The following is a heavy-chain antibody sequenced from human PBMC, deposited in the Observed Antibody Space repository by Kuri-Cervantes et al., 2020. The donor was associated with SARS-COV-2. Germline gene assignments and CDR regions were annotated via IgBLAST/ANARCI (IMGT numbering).Heavy chain of an antibody. Sequence: ASVKVSCKASGYTFTGYYMHWVRQAPGQGIEWMGSINPNSGGTNYAQKFQGRVTMTRDTSISTAYMELSRLSSDDTAVYYCAISGYDLAYYYYYMDVGGKGTTVTDSS. CDR1: GYTFTGYY. D-gene: IGHD5-12*01. J-gene: IGHJ6*03. CDR3: AISGYDLAYYYYYMDV. V-gene: IGHV1-2*02. CDR2: INPNSGGT.